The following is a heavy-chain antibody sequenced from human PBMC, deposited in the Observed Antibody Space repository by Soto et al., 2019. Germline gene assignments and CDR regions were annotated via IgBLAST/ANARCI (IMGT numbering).Heavy chain of an antibody. Sequence: SATLSLTCTVSGGSISSYYWSWIRQPPGKGLEWIGYIYYSGSTNYNPSLKSRVTISVDTSKNQFSLKLSSVTAADTAVYYCARARLARPSAFFYFDYWGQGTLVTVSS. CDR1: GGSISSYY. CDR3: ARARLARPSAFFYFDY. D-gene: IGHD3-3*01. CDR2: IYYSGST. J-gene: IGHJ4*02. V-gene: IGHV4-59*01.